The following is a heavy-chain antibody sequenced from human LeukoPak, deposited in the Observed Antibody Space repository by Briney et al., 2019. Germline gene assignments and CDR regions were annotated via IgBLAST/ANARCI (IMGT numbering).Heavy chain of an antibody. CDR1: GFTLKTYS. Sequence: GGSLRLSCAASGFTLKTYSLNWVRQAPGKGLEWVANINPDGDGMRFVDSVKGRFTMSRDNAQSSLHLQMNSLRVEDTAFYYCAAWTDRGYSYWGQGVLVTVSS. V-gene: IGHV3-7*01. CDR2: INPDGDGM. D-gene: IGHD5-12*01. J-gene: IGHJ4*02. CDR3: AAWTDRGYSY.